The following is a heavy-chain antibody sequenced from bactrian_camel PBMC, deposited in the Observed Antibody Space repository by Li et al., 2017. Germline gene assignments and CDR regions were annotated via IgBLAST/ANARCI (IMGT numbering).Heavy chain of an antibody. CDR2: IASGGGST. CDR1: GFTFSNYA. J-gene: IGHJ6*01. Sequence: DVQLVESGGGLVQPGGSLRLSCAASGFTFSNYAMNWVRQAPGKGLEWIANIASGGGSTYYTDSVKGRFTISKDSAENTLYLQMNSLKPEDTAMYYCAAEASYSGDLFGFWGQGTQVTVS. CDR3: AAEASYSGDLFGF. V-gene: IGHV3S35*01. D-gene: IGHD2*01.